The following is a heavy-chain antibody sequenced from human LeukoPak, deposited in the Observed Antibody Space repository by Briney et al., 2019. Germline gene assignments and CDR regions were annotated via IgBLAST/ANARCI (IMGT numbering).Heavy chain of an antibody. V-gene: IGHV1-69*13. CDR3: ARDIHNYYDRSGYFDY. CDR1: GGTFSNYA. Sequence: GASVKVSCKVSGGTFSNYAISWVRQAPGQGLEWMGRIIPIFGTANYAQKFQGRVTITADESTSTAYMELSSLRSDDTAVYYCARDIHNYYDRSGYFDYWGQGTLVTVSS. D-gene: IGHD3-22*01. CDR2: IIPIFGTA. J-gene: IGHJ4*02.